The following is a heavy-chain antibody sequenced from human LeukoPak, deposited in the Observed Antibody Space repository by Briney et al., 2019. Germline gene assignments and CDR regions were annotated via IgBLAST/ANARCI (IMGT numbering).Heavy chain of an antibody. CDR1: GFTFSSYE. CDR2: ISSSGSTI. D-gene: IGHD6-6*01. Sequence: GGSLRLSCAASGFTFSSYEMNWVRQAPGKGLEWVSYISSSGSTIYYADSVKGRFTISRDNSKNTLYLQMNSLRAEDTAVYYCAKGEDPLPIAARTAEYFQHWGQGTLVTVSS. V-gene: IGHV3-48*03. J-gene: IGHJ1*01. CDR3: AKGEDPLPIAARTAEYFQH.